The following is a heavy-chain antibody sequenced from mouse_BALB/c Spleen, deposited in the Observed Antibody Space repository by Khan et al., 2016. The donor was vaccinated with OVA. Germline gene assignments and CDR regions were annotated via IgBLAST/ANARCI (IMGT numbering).Heavy chain of an antibody. V-gene: IGHV3-2*02. J-gene: IGHJ3*01. D-gene: IGHD3-3*01. CDR1: GYSITSDYA. CDR2: IHYSGST. CDR3: ARGRAY. Sequence: EVKLLESGPGLVKPSQSLSLTCTVTGYSITSDYAWNWIRQFPGNKLEWMGYIHYSGSTSYIPSLKSRISITRDTSKNQFFLHLNSVTSEDTATXYCARGRAYWGQGTLVTVSA.